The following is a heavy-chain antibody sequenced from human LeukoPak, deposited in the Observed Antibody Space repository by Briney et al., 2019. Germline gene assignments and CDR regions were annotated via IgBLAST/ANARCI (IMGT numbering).Heavy chain of an antibody. D-gene: IGHD3-22*01. V-gene: IGHV3-23*01. CDR3: AKVCYYDSSGYSSYYFDY. J-gene: IGHJ4*02. CDR1: GFTFSSYA. Sequence: PGGSLRLSCAASGFTFSSYAMSWVRQAPGKGLEWVSAISGSGGSTYYADSVKGRFTISRDNSKNTLYLQMNSLRAEDTAVYYCAKVCYYDSSGYSSYYFDYWGQGTLVTVSS. CDR2: ISGSGGST.